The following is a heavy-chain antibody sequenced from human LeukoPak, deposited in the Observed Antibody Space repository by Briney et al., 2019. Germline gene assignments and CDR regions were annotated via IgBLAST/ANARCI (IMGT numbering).Heavy chain of an antibody. V-gene: IGHV3-7*01. Sequence: PGGSLRLSFEASDFSFSGTGRTWFGQAQGKGLECVANIKPDGSEKYYVDSVKGRFTVSRDNAKNSLYLQMNSLRVEDTAIYYCTSDLNHDSGGWGQGTLVTVSS. CDR2: IKPDGSEK. J-gene: IGHJ4*02. CDR1: DFSFSGTG. D-gene: IGHD3-22*01. CDR3: TSDLNHDSGG.